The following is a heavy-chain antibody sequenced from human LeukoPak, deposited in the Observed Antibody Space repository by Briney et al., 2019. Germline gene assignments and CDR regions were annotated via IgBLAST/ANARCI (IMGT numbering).Heavy chain of an antibody. CDR1: GGSISSFY. V-gene: IGHV4-59*01. CDR3: AKSNGYGLVDI. Sequence: SETLSLTCTVSGGSISSFYWSWIPQPPGKGLEWIVYIYYSVSTNYNPSLKTRATISVDTYKNQLSLKLRSVTAADTAVYYCAKSNGYGLVDIWGQGTMVTVSS. CDR2: IYYSVST. D-gene: IGHD3-10*01. J-gene: IGHJ3*02.